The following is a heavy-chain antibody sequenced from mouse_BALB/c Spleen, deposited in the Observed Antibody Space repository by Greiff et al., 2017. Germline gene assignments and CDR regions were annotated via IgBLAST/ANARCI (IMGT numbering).Heavy chain of an antibody. CDR1: GFSLTGYG. CDR2: IWGDGST. D-gene: IGHD1-1*01. CDR3: ARSRSFYGSSYGWYFDV. Sequence: QVQLQQSGPGLVAPSQSLSITCTVSGFSLTGYGVNWVRQPPGKGLEWLGMIWGDGSTDYNSALKSRLSISKDNSKSQVFLKMNSLQTDDTARYYCARSRSFYGSSYGWYFDVWGAGTTVTVSS. J-gene: IGHJ1*01. V-gene: IGHV2-6-7*01.